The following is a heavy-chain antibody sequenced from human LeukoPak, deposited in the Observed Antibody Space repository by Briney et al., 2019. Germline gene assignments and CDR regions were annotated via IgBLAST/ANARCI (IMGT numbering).Heavy chain of an antibody. Sequence: PGGSLRLSCAASGFTFSSYWMSWVRQAPGKGLEWVANINQDGSEKYYVDSVRGRFAISRDNAKNSLYLQMNSLRPEDTAMYYCTGKTYYFDHWGQGALVTVSS. CDR1: GFTFSSYW. CDR3: TGKTYYFDH. V-gene: IGHV3-7*01. J-gene: IGHJ4*02. CDR2: INQDGSEK.